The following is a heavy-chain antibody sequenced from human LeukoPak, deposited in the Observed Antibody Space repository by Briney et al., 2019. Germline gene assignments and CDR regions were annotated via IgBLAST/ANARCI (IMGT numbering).Heavy chain of an antibody. CDR2: ISDSGGST. V-gene: IGHV3-23*01. CDR1: GFTFSSYA. Sequence: AGGSLRLSCAASGFTFSSYAMSWVRQAPGKGLEWVSAISDSGGSTYYADSVKGRFTISRDNSKNTLYLQMNSLRAEDTAVYYCARDERSSRIVDYWGQGTLVTVSS. CDR3: ARDERSSRIVDY. D-gene: IGHD6-13*01. J-gene: IGHJ4*02.